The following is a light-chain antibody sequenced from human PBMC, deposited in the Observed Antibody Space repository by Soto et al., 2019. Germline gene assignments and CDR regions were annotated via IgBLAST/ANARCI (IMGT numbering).Light chain of an antibody. V-gene: IGLV2-14*03. CDR3: SSYTSSGTVV. CDR2: DVS. Sequence: QSALTQPASVSGSPGQSITISCTGTSSDVGGYNSVYCYQQHPGKAPKLMIYDVSNRPSGVSDRFSGSKSDNTASLTISGLQAEDESDYYCSSYTSSGTVVFGGGTKVTVL. J-gene: IGLJ2*01. CDR1: SSDVGGYNS.